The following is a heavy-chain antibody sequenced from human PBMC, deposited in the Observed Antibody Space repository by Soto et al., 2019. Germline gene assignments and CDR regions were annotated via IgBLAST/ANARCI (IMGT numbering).Heavy chain of an antibody. J-gene: IGHJ1*01. CDR1: GYTFTGYY. CDR3: ARVPDGYSSSWYNFQH. D-gene: IGHD6-13*01. V-gene: IGHV1-2*02. CDR2: FNPYSGGT. Sequence: ASVKVSCKASGYTFTGYYIHWVRQAPGQGLEWMGWFNPYSGGTNYAQKSQGRVTMTRDTSISTAYMELSRLRSDDTAVYYCARVPDGYSSSWYNFQHWGQGTLVTVSS.